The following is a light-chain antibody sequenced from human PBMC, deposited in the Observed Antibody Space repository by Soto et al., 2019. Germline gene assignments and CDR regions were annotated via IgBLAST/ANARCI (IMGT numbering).Light chain of an antibody. CDR3: QQYGSSPTWT. CDR1: QSVSSSY. Sequence: EIVLTQSPGTLSLSPGERATLSCRASQSVSSSYLAWYQQKPGQAPRLLIYGASSRATGIPDRFSGSGSGTDFTLTISRLEPDDFAVYYCQQYGSSPTWTFGQGTKVAIK. CDR2: GAS. J-gene: IGKJ1*01. V-gene: IGKV3-20*01.